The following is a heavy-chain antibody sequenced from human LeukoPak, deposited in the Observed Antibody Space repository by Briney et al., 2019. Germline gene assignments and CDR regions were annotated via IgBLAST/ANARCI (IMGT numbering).Heavy chain of an antibody. J-gene: IGHJ4*02. Sequence: QSGGSLRLSCAASGFTFSSYAMSWVRQAPGKGLEWVSAISGSGGSTYYADSVKGRFTISRDNSKNTLYLQMNSLRAEDTAVYYCAKDFFGPAAHGGAFDYWGQGTLVTVSS. CDR1: GFTFSSYA. CDR2: ISGSGGST. D-gene: IGHD2-2*01. V-gene: IGHV3-23*01. CDR3: AKDFFGPAAHGGAFDY.